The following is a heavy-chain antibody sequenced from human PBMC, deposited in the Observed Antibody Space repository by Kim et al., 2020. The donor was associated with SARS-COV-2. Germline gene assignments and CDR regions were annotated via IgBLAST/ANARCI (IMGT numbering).Heavy chain of an antibody. J-gene: IGHJ5*02. CDR3: ARDIEVAAAFPDWFDP. Sequence: KFQGKVTITAEKSTGTAYMELSSLRAEDTAVYYCARDIEVAAAFPDWFDPWGQGTLVTVSS. D-gene: IGHD6-13*01. V-gene: IGHV1-69*04.